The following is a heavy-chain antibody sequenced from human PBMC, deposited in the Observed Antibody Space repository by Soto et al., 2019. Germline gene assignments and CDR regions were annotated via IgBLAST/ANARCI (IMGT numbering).Heavy chain of an antibody. CDR2: IYYSGST. CDR3: ARLGPYGDAPYYYSYMYV. V-gene: IGHV4-59*08. CDR1: GGSISSYY. Sequence: SETLSLTCTVSGGSISSYYWSWIRQPPGKGLEWIGYIYYSGSTNYNPSLKSRVTISVDTSKNQFSLKLSSVTAADTAVYYCARLGPYGDAPYYYSYMYVWGKGTTVTVSS. D-gene: IGHD4-17*01. J-gene: IGHJ6*03.